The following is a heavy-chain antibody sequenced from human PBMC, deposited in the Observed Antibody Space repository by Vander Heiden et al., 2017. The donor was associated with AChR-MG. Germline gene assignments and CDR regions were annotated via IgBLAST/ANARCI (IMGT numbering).Heavy chain of an antibody. V-gene: IGHV3-23*01. CDR1: RVPCGNTA. CDR3: AKRSSSSASDSHSHFDY. CDR2: INGSGGST. Sequence: VQLFDSGGGLVQRGWSVRLPRAPSRVPCGNTAMTCALPAPGRGLEWVSTINGSGGSTYYAGSVKGPFTISRDNARNTLYLQLSSLRDEDTVGYYCAKRSSSSASDSHSHFDYWGQGTLVTVSS. J-gene: IGHJ4*02. D-gene: IGHD6-19*01.